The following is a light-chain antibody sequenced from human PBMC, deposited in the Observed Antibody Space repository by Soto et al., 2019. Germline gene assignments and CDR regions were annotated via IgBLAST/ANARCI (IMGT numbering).Light chain of an antibody. V-gene: IGLV2-14*03. CDR2: DVS. Sequence: QLVLTQPASVSGSPGQSITISCTGTSSDVGGYNYVSWYQHHPGKAPKLMIYDVSHRPSGVSYRFSGSKSGNTASLTISGLQAEDEADYYCTSYTSSSTLVFGGGTKLTVL. J-gene: IGLJ2*01. CDR3: TSYTSSSTLV. CDR1: SSDVGGYNY.